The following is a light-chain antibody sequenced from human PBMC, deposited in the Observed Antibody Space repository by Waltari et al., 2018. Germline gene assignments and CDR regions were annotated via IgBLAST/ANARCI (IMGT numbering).Light chain of an antibody. CDR1: QSVSTS. Sequence: EIVLTQSPATLSLSPGERATLSCRASQSVSTSLAWYQQKHGQAPRLLIYDASNRATGVPARFRGSGSETNFALTISSLEPEDFAIYYCQQRSRWPPMYTFGQGTKLEIK. J-gene: IGKJ2*01. CDR3: QQRSRWPPMYT. CDR2: DAS. V-gene: IGKV3-11*01.